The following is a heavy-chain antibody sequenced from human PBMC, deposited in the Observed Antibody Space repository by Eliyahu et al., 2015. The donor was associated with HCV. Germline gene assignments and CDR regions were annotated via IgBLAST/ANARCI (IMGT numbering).Heavy chain of an antibody. V-gene: IGHV5-51*01. J-gene: IGHJ4*02. Sequence: EVLLVQSGAEVKMPGESLKLSCKGFGSSFITYWIGWVRHMPGKGLEWMGIINPGDSDXRYSPSFQGQVTISADKSINTAYLQWNSLKASDSALYYCARQMGGIGHHLVLDFWGQGSLVTVSS. CDR2: INPGDSDX. D-gene: IGHD3-10*01. CDR1: GSSFITYW. CDR3: ARQMGGIGHHLVLDF.